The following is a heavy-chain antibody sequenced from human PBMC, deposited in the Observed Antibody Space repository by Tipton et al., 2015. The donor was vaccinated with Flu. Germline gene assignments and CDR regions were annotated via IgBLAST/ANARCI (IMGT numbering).Heavy chain of an antibody. Sequence: QLVQSGGGLIQRGGSLRLSCVVSGFTVSSNYMTWVRRAPGKGLEWVSVIYSGGSTKYADSVKGRFTISRDNSKNTLYLQMNSLRAEDTAVYYFARGRGYCVTTTCLLPFDFWGQGTLVTVSS. V-gene: IGHV3-53*01. CDR3: ARGRGYCVTTTCLLPFDF. CDR2: IYSGGST. D-gene: IGHD2-2*01. J-gene: IGHJ4*02. CDR1: GFTVSSNY.